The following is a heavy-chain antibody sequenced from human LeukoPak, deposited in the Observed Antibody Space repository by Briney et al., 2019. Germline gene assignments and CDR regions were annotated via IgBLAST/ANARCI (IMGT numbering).Heavy chain of an antibody. J-gene: IGHJ2*01. Sequence: PGGALTLSCEASGFTFKNHVMHWVRQAPGKGLEWVATLVYGGNTKFYADSVKGRFTISRDNSQNTVDLQTNSLRAEDRAVYYCAIFDLWGRGTLVTVSS. CDR3: AIFDL. CDR1: GFTFKNHV. V-gene: IGHV3-30-3*01. CDR2: LVYGGNTK.